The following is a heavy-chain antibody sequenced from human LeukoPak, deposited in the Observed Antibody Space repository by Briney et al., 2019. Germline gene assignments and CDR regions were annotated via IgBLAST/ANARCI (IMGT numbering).Heavy chain of an antibody. CDR1: GFTFSSYA. CDR2: ISGSGGST. V-gene: IGHV3-23*01. D-gene: IGHD5-12*01. J-gene: IGHJ4*02. CDR3: AKAQYSGYDLFDY. Sequence: GGSLRLSCAASGFTFSSYAMSWVRQAPGKGLEWVSAISGSGGSTYYADSVKRRFTISRDNSKNTLYLQMNSLRAEDTAVYYCAKAQYSGYDLFDYWGQGTLVTVSS.